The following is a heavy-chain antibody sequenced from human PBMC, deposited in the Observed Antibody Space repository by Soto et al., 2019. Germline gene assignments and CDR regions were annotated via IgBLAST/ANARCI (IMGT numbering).Heavy chain of an antibody. Sequence: QPGGSLRLSCAASGFTFSSYWMHWVRQTPGKGLVWVSRINGDGSSLYYADSVKGRLTISRDSAKNTLYLQINSLRDEDTGVYYCARGATGYGNFDYWGQGTLVTVSS. V-gene: IGHV3-74*01. CDR1: GFTFSSYW. J-gene: IGHJ4*02. CDR2: INGDGSSL. D-gene: IGHD5-12*01. CDR3: ARGATGYGNFDY.